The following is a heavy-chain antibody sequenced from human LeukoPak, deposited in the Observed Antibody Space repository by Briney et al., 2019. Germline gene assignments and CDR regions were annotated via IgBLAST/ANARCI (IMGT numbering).Heavy chain of an antibody. CDR2: IYPSGST. V-gene: IGHV4-61*02. CDR1: GGSISRGSYC. D-gene: IGHD3-3*01. Sequence: PAQTLSLTCPVSGGSISRGSYCWGWLRGRAGKGLEWIGRIYPSGSTNYSPSLNSRATISVDISNTQFSLKLSSVTAADTAVYYSASRPMITIFGVVHDYWGQGTLVTVSS. J-gene: IGHJ4*02. CDR3: ASRPMITIFGVVHDY.